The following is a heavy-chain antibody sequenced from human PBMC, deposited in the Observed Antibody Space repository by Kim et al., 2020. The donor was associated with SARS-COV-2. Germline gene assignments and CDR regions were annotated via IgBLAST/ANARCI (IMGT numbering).Heavy chain of an antibody. CDR3: ARGYTDLDY. V-gene: IGHV3-33*01. D-gene: IGHD1-20*01. J-gene: IGHJ4*02. Sequence: GGSLRLSCVASGFSFSNYGMHWVRQSPGKGLEWVASIWNDGSHKYYADFVKGRFTISRDNFKNVLFLQVNSLRVEDTAVYYCARGYTDLDYWGQGNLLIV. CDR1: GFSFSNYG. CDR2: IWNDGSHK.